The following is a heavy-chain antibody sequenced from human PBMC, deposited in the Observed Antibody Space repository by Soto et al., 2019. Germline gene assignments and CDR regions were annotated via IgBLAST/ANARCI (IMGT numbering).Heavy chain of an antibody. Sequence: ASVKVSCKASGYTFTSYGISWVRQAPGQGLEWMGWISAYNGNTNYAQKLQGRVTMTTDTSTSTAYMELRSLRSNDTAVYYCARDPLLLRYFDWLVDSDYYYGMDVWGQGTTVTVS. CDR1: GYTFTSYG. J-gene: IGHJ6*02. CDR2: ISAYNGNT. D-gene: IGHD3-9*01. V-gene: IGHV1-18*01. CDR3: ARDPLLLRYFDWLVDSDYYYGMDV.